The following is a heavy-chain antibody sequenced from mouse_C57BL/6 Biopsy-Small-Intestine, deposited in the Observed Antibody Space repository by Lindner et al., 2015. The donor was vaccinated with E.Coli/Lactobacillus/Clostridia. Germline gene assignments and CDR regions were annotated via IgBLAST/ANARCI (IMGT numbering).Heavy chain of an antibody. J-gene: IGHJ1*03. CDR1: GYSITGDY. Sequence: VQLQESGPGLAKPSQTLSLTCSVTGYSITGDYWNWIRKFPGNKLEYMGYISYSGSTYYNPSLKSRISTTRDTSKNQYYLQLNSVTTEDTATYYCARYSRYGSSPLYWYFDVWGTGTTVTVSS. CDR2: ISYSGST. V-gene: IGHV3-8*01. D-gene: IGHD1-1*01. CDR3: ARYSRYGSSPLYWYFDV.